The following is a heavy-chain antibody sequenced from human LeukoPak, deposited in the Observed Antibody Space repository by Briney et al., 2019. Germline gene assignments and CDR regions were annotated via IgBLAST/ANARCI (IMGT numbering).Heavy chain of an antibody. J-gene: IGHJ4*02. CDR3: ARERDIVATMPFDY. Sequence: GGSLRLSCAASGFTFSSYSMNWVRQAPGKGLEWVSSISSSSSYIYYADSVKGRFTISRDNAKNSLYLQTNSLRAEDTAVYYCARERDIVATMPFDYWGQGTLVTVSS. CDR1: GFTFSSYS. CDR2: ISSSSSYI. V-gene: IGHV3-21*01. D-gene: IGHD5-12*01.